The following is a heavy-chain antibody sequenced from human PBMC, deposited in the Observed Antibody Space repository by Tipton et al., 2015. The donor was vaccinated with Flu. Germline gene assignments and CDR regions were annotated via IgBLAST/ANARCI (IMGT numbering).Heavy chain of an antibody. CDR3: ARLYTVTTYYYYYGMDV. J-gene: IGHJ6*02. CDR2: ISGSGNTI. Sequence: SLRLSCAASGFTFSTYEMNWVRQAPGKGLEWISYISGSGNTIYYADSVKGRFAISRDNAKNSLYLQMNSLRAEDTALYYCARLYTVTTYYYYYGMDVWGQGTTVTVSS. CDR1: GFTFSTYE. D-gene: IGHD4-17*01. V-gene: IGHV3-48*03.